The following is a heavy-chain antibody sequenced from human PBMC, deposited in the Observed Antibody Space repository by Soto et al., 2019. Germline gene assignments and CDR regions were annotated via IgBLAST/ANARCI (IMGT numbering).Heavy chain of an antibody. CDR1: GGTFSSYA. CDR2: IIPIFGTE. CDR3: ARMGGGTVTTPFDY. V-gene: IGHV1-69*06. D-gene: IGHD4-17*01. J-gene: IGHJ4*02. Sequence: QVQLVQSGAEVKKPGSSVKVSCKASGGTFSSYAISWVRQAPGQGLEWMGGIIPIFGTENYAQKFQGRVTSTADKSTSTAYKELSSLRSEDTAVYYCARMGGGTVTTPFDYWGQGTLVTVSS.